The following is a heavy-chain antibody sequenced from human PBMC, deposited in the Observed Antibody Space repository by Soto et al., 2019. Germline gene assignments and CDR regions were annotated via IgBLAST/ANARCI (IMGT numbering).Heavy chain of an antibody. Sequence: ASVKVSCKASGYTFTSYYMNWVRQAPGQGLEWMGIINPSGGSTTYTQKFQGRVTMTRDTSTSTVYMEPSSLRSEDTAVYYCARDRMNDYWGQGTLVTVSS. V-gene: IGHV1-46*01. CDR1: GYTFTSYY. J-gene: IGHJ4*02. CDR2: INPSGGST. CDR3: ARDRMNDY.